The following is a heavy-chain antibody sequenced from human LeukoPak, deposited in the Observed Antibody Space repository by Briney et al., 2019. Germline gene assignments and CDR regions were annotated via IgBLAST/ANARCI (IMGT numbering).Heavy chain of an antibody. D-gene: IGHD3/OR15-3a*01. CDR2: ISGSGGST. Sequence: GGSLRLSCAASGFTFSSYAMSWVRQAPGKGLEWVSAISGSGGSTYYADSVKGRFTISRDNAKNSLYLQMNSLRAEDTAVYYCARDGLWLDAFDIWGQGTMVTVSS. CDR3: ARDGLWLDAFDI. J-gene: IGHJ3*02. CDR1: GFTFSSYA. V-gene: IGHV3-23*01.